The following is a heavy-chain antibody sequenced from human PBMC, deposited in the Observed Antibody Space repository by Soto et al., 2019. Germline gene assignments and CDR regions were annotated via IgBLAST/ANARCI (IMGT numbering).Heavy chain of an antibody. Sequence: GGSLRLSCAASGFTFSSYAMSWVRQAPGKGLEWVSAISGSGGSTYYADSVKGRFTISRDNSKNTQYLQMNSLRAEDTAVYYCAKPYDSSGYYLIGAFDIWGQGTMVTVSS. CDR2: ISGSGGST. CDR1: GFTFSSYA. V-gene: IGHV3-23*01. J-gene: IGHJ3*02. CDR3: AKPYDSSGYYLIGAFDI. D-gene: IGHD3-22*01.